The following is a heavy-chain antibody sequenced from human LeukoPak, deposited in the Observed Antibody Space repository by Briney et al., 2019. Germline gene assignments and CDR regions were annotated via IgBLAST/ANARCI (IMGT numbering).Heavy chain of an antibody. V-gene: IGHV4-59*08. D-gene: IGHD3-3*01. J-gene: IGHJ4*02. CDR3: ARVITIFGVVILMYFDY. Sequence: SETLSLTCTVSGGSISSYHWSWIRQPPGKGLEWIGYISNSGGTNYNPSLKSRVTISEDTSKNHFSLKLSSVTAADTAVYYCARVITIFGVVILMYFDYWGQGTLVTVSS. CDR2: ISNSGGT. CDR1: GGSISSYH.